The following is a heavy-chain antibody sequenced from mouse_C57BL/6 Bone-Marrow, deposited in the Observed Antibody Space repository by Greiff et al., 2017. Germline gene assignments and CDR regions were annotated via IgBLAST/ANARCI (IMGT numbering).Heavy chain of an antibody. J-gene: IGHJ2*01. D-gene: IGHD1-1*01. CDR3: ARWGTTVVATRYYFDY. CDR2: IHPNSGST. CDR1: GYTFTSYW. V-gene: IGHV1-64*01. Sequence: QVQLQQPGAELVKPGASVKLSCKASGYTFTSYWMHWVKQRPGQGLEWIGMIHPNSGSTNYNEKFKSKATLTVDKSSSTAYMQRSSLTSEDSAVYYCARWGTTVVATRYYFDYWGQGTTLTVSS.